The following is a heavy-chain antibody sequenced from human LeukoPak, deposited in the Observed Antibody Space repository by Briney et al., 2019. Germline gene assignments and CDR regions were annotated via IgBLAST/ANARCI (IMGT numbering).Heavy chain of an antibody. V-gene: IGHV3-20*04. CDR2: INWNGGST. Sequence: GGSLRLSCAASGFTFDDYGMSWVRQAPGKGLEWVSGINWNGGSTGYADSVKGGFTISRDNAKNSLYLQMNSLRAEDTASYYCARDGGSYSDYWGQGTLVTVSS. D-gene: IGHD1-26*01. CDR1: GFTFDDYG. J-gene: IGHJ4*02. CDR3: ARDGGSYSDY.